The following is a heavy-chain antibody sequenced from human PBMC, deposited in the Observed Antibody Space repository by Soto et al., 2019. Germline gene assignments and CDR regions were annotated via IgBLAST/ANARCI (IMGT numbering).Heavy chain of an antibody. Sequence: QITLKESGPTLVKPTQTLTLTCTFSGFSLSTSGVGVGWIRQPPGKALEWLALIYWDNDKRYSPSLKNRLTITKDTSNNQVVLIMTNMDPVDTATYYCAHRAVTTLDSWGQGTLVTVSS. CDR1: GFSLSTSGVG. V-gene: IGHV2-5*02. D-gene: IGHD4-17*01. CDR2: IYWDNDK. J-gene: IGHJ4*02. CDR3: AHRAVTTLDS.